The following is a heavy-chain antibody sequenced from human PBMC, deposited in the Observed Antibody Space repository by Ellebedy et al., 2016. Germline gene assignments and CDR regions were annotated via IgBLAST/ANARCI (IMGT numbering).Heavy chain of an antibody. CDR3: ARGGFMVRYSY. CDR1: GYTFTNYG. J-gene: IGHJ4*02. D-gene: IGHD1-26*01. CDR2: ISGYSGNT. V-gene: IGHV1-18*01. Sequence: ASVKVSXXASGYTFTNYGITWVRQAPGQGLEWLGWISGYSGNTHYAQKLQGRVTMTTDTSTSTAYMELRSLRIDDTAVYFCARGGFMVRYSYWGQGTLVTVSS.